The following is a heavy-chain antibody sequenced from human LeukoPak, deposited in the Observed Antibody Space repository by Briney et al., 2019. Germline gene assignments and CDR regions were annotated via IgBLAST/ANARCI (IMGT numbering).Heavy chain of an antibody. J-gene: IGHJ4*02. V-gene: IGHV3-30*18. CDR2: ISYDGSNK. CDR3: AKPHSGSYYVPYYFDS. CDR1: GFTFSSYA. D-gene: IGHD1-26*01. Sequence: AGGSLRLSCSAAGFTFSSYAMHWVRQAPGKGLEWVAVISYDGSNKYYADSVKGRFSISRDNSKDTLYLQMNSLRAEDTAVYYCAKPHSGSYYVPYYFDSWGQGTLVTVSS.